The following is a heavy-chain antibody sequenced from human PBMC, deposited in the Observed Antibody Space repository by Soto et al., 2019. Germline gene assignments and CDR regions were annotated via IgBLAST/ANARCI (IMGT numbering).Heavy chain of an antibody. CDR2: ISYDGSNK. V-gene: IGHV3-30-3*01. J-gene: IGHJ3*02. D-gene: IGHD4-17*01. CDR3: ARDPSPWTTVVTQGVGAFDI. Sequence: QVQLVESGGGVVQPGRSLRLSCAASGFTFSSYAMHWVRQASGKGLEWVAVISYDGSNKYYADSVKGRFTISRDNSKNTLYLQMNSLRAEDTAVYYCARDPSPWTTVVTQGVGAFDIWGQGTMVTVSS. CDR1: GFTFSSYA.